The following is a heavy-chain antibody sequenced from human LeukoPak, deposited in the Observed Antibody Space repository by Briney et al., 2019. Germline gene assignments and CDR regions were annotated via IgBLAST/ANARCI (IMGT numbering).Heavy chain of an antibody. J-gene: IGHJ4*02. CDR1: GGSISSYY. D-gene: IGHD4-23*01. V-gene: IGHV4-59*08. CDR2: IYYSGST. Sequence: SETLSLTRTVSGGSISSYYWSWIRQPPGKGLEWIGYIYYSGSTSYNPSLKSRVTISVDTSKKQFSLKLSSVTAADTAVYYCARQPVGGKGNDYWGQGTLVTVSS. CDR3: ARQPVGGKGNDY.